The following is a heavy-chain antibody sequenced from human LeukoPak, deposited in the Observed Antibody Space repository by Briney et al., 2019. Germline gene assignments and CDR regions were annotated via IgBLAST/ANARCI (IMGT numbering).Heavy chain of an antibody. CDR3: AKDRRGNAPRGAFDI. CDR2: ISGGGGAT. V-gene: IGHV3-23*01. D-gene: IGHD1-1*01. CDR1: GFTFSSYA. J-gene: IGHJ3*02. Sequence: GGSLRLSCAASGFTFSSYAMSWVRQAPGKGLEWVSAISGGGGATFYADSVKGRFTISRDNSKNTLYLQMNGLRAEDTAVYYCAKDRRGNAPRGAFDIWGQGTLVTVSS.